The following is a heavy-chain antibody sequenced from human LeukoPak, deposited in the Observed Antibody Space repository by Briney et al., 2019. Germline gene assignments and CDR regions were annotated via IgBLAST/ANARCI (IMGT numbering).Heavy chain of an antibody. D-gene: IGHD6-13*01. CDR3: ARDTSSSWYQGWFDP. J-gene: IGHJ5*02. CDR2: IYSGGST. Sequence: GGSLRLSCAASGFTVSSNYMSLVRQAPGKGLEWVSVIYSGGSTYYADSVKGRFTISRDNSKNTLYLQMNSLRAEDTAVYYCARDTSSSWYQGWFDPWGQGTLVTVSS. V-gene: IGHV3-66*01. CDR1: GFTVSSNY.